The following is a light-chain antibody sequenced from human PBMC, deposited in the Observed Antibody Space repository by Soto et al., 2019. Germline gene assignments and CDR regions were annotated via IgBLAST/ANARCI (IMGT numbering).Light chain of an antibody. V-gene: IGLV2-14*03. CDR1: SSDVGGYNY. CDR2: DVN. J-gene: IGLJ2*01. Sequence: QSALTQPASVSGSPGQSITISCNGTSSDVGGYNYVSWYQHHPDKAPKLMIYDVNNRPSGVSHRFSGSKSGNTASLTISGLQAEDEAAYYCSSYSSSSSRLVFGGGTKLTVL. CDR3: SSYSSSSSRLV.